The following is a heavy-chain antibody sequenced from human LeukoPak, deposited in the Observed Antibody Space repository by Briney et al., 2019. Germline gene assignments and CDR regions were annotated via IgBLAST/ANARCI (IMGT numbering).Heavy chain of an antibody. D-gene: IGHD3-10*01. V-gene: IGHV1-46*01. CDR3: ARRRGANRYYYYYYMDV. J-gene: IGHJ6*03. CDR2: INPSGGST. CDR1: GYTFTSYY. Sequence: ASVKVSCKASGYTFTSYYMHWVRQAPGQGLEWMGIINPSGGSTSYAQKFQGRVTMTRDMSTSTVYMELSSLRSEDTAVYYCARRRGANRYYYYYYMDVWGKGTTVTISS.